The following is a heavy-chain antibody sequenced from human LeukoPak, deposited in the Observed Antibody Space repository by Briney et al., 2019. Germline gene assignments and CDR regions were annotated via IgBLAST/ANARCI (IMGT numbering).Heavy chain of an antibody. D-gene: IGHD3-22*01. V-gene: IGHV3-23*01. CDR2: ISGSGGST. J-gene: IGHJ4*02. CDR1: GFTFSSYA. Sequence: GGSLRLSCAASGFTFSSYAMSWVRQAPGKGLEWVSAISGSGGSTYYADSVKGRFTISRDNSKNTLYLQMNSLRAEDTAVYYCAKVSRYDSSGYYYVTGYFDYWGQGTLVTVPS. CDR3: AKVSRYDSSGYYYVTGYFDY.